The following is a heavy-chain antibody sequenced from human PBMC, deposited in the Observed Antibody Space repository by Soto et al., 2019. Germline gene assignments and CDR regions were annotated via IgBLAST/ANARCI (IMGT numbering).Heavy chain of an antibody. CDR1: GFTFTSSA. Sequence: SVKVSFKASGFTFTSSAFQWVRQARGQRLEWIGWIAVGSGYTNYAQRFQDRVTLTRDMSTATTYMELSRLTSEDTAIYYCAADATAWQQMVPSDYWGQGTLVTVSS. D-gene: IGHD2-8*01. CDR2: IAVGSGYT. CDR3: AADATAWQQMVPSDY. J-gene: IGHJ4*02. V-gene: IGHV1-58*01.